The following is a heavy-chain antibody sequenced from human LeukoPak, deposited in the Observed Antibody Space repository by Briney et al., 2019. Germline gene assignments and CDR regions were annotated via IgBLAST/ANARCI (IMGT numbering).Heavy chain of an antibody. J-gene: IGHJ5*02. D-gene: IGHD3-3*01. CDR3: ARDSYYDFWSGYVNWFDP. CDR2: MFSSGIS. CDR1: GGSISGYY. Sequence: SETLSLTCTVSGGSISGYYWSWIRQPAGKGLEWIGRMFSSGISTYNPSLRSRVTMSVDTSKNQISLNLRSVTAADTAVYYCARDSYYDFWSGYVNWFDPWGQGTLVIVSP. V-gene: IGHV4-4*07.